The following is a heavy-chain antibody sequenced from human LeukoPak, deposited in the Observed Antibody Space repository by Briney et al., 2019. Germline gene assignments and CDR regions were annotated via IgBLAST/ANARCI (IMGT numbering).Heavy chain of an antibody. D-gene: IGHD5-24*01. CDR2: ISGSGGST. J-gene: IGHJ4*02. CDR3: ASHPIRTADY. Sequence: GGSLRLSCAASGFTFSNYAMTWVRQAPGRGLEWVSGISGSGGSTYYADSVKGRFTISRDNSKNTLYLQMNSLRAEDTAVYYCASHPIRTADYWGQGTLVTVPS. V-gene: IGHV3-23*01. CDR1: GFTFSNYA.